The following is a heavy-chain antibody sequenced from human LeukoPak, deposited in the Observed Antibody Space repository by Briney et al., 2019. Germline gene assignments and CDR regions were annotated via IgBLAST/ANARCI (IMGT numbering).Heavy chain of an antibody. CDR2: INPNSGGT. J-gene: IGHJ3*02. CDR1: GYTFTAYY. D-gene: IGHD1-1*01. V-gene: IGHV1-2*02. CDR3: ARDPTTGTIRWAASDI. Sequence: GASVKVSCKASGYTFTAYYVYWVRQAPGQGLEWMGWINPNSGGTNYAQKFQGRVTMTRDTSISTAYMELSRLTSDDTAVYYCARDPTTGTIRWAASDIWGQGTMVTVSS.